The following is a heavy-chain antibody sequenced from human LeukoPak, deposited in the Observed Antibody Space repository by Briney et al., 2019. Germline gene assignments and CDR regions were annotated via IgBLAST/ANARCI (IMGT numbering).Heavy chain of an antibody. CDR2: VFYTGKT. CDR3: ARVFDS. J-gene: IGHJ4*02. CDR1: GGSVSTSDYY. Sequence: SETLSLTCTVSGGSVSTSDYYWGWIRQSPVKGLEWIGDVFYTGKTNYNLSLMGRATISIDTSKNQFSLKLTYVTAADSAVYYCARVFDSWGQGTLVTVSS. V-gene: IGHV4-39*07.